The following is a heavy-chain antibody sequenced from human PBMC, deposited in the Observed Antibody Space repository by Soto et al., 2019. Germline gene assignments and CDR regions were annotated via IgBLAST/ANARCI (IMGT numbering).Heavy chain of an antibody. CDR1: GFMFNTFV. CDR3: AREAPGYYFYGMDV. J-gene: IGHJ6*02. D-gene: IGHD3-3*01. Sequence: GGSLRLSCEASGFMFNTFVMHWVRQAPGKGLEWVAVISYDGSKKYYADSVKGRFIISRDRFKDTLYLQMNSLRGEDTAVYYCAREAPGYYFYGMDVWGQGTTATVSS. V-gene: IGHV3-30-3*01. CDR2: ISYDGSKK.